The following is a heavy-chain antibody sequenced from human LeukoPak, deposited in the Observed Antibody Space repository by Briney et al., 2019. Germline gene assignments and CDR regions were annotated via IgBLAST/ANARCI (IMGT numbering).Heavy chain of an antibody. V-gene: IGHV3-74*01. J-gene: IGHJ5*01. Sequence: GSLRLSCAASGFTFRNYWMHWIRQAPGKGLVWVSRIKGDGSHTIYADSVKGRFTISRDNAKNTLYLRMKSLRVEDTALYYCVRDWDHFDFDSWGQGTLVTVSS. D-gene: IGHD1-26*01. CDR1: GFTFRNYW. CDR3: VRDWDHFDFDS. CDR2: IKGDGSHT.